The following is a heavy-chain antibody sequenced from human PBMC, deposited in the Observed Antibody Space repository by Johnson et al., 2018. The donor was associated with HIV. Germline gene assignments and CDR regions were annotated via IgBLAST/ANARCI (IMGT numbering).Heavy chain of an antibody. V-gene: IGHV3-20*04. CDR1: GFTFDDYG. Sequence: VTLVESGGGVVRPGGSLRLSCAASGFTFDDYGMSWVRQAPGKGLEWISGINGNGDSTGYADSVKGRFTISRDNSKNTLYLQMNSLRAEDTAVYYCARDGGVAAAVGVVAFDIWGQGTMVTVSS. J-gene: IGHJ3*02. D-gene: IGHD6-13*01. CDR2: INGNGDST. CDR3: ARDGGVAAAVGVVAFDI.